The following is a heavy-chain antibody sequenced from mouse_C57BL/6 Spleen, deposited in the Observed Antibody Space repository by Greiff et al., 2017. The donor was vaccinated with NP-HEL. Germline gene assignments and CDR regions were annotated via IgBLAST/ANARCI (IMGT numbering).Heavy chain of an antibody. CDR1: GYAFSSYW. V-gene: IGHV1-80*01. CDR3: ARSAPCSNHGRFAY. CDR2: IYPGDGDT. J-gene: IGHJ3*01. D-gene: IGHD2-5*01. Sequence: VKLVESGAELVKPGASVKISCKASGYAFSSYWMNWVQQRPGKGLEWIGQIYPGDGDTNYNGKFKGKATLTAENSSSTDYMQLSSLTSEDSAVYFCARSAPCSNHGRFAYWGKGTLVTVSA.